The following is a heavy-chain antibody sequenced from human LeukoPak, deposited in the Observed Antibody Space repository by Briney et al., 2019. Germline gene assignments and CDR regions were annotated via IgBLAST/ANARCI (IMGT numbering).Heavy chain of an antibody. Sequence: SQTLALTCAISGDSVSSNSAAWNWVRQSPSRGLEWLGRTYYRSKWYNNYALSVKSRITIKPDTSKNQFSLQLNSVTPEDTAVYYCARLSSGAGGDFDCWGQGTLVTVSS. CDR3: ARLSSGAGGDFDC. D-gene: IGHD7-27*01. CDR2: TYYRSKWYN. V-gene: IGHV6-1*01. CDR1: GDSVSSNSAA. J-gene: IGHJ4*02.